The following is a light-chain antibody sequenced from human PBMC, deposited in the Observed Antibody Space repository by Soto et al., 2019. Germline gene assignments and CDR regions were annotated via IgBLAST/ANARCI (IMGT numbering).Light chain of an antibody. CDR3: QQYDTSPPVT. J-gene: IGKJ3*01. Sequence: EIVLTQSPGTLSLSPGERATLSCRASQSVNSNYLAWYQQKPGQAPRLLIYGASSRATGVPDRFTGSGSGTDFTLIITRLEPEDCAVYYCQQYDTSPPVTFGPGTKVDTK. CDR1: QSVNSNY. CDR2: GAS. V-gene: IGKV3-20*01.